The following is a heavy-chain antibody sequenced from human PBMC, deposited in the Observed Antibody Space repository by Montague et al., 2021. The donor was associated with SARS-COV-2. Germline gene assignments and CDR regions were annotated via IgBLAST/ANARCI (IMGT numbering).Heavy chain of an antibody. V-gene: IGHV4-59*02. CDR1: GGSVSSYY. Sequence: SETLSLTCTVSGGSVSSYYWSRIRQSPGKGLQWLGYIYYSGSTDYNPSLKSRVTMSVDTSKNQLSLRLNSVTTADTAVYFCARAGGFYDYWSGYSSSAGFFDPWGQGILVTVSS. J-gene: IGHJ5*02. CDR3: ARAGGFYDYWSGYSSSAGFFDP. CDR2: IYYSGST. D-gene: IGHD3-3*01.